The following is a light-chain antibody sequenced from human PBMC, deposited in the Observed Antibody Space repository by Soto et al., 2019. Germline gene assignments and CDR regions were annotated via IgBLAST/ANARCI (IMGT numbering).Light chain of an antibody. CDR2: LEGSGSY. Sequence: QPVRTQSSSASASLGSSVKLTCTLCSGHSSYIIAWHQQQPGKAPRYLMKLEGSGSYNKGSGVPDRFSGSSSGADRYLTISNLQFEDEADYYCETWDSNTRVFGGGTKLTVL. CDR1: SGHSSYI. J-gene: IGLJ3*02. V-gene: IGLV4-60*02. CDR3: ETWDSNTRV.